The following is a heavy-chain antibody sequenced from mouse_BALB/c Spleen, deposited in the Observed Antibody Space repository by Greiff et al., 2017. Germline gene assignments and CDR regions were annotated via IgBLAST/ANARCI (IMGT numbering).Heavy chain of an antibody. J-gene: IGHJ2*01. D-gene: IGHD6-1*01. CDR2: ISSGGGST. CDR3: ARQRVNPDY. V-gene: IGHV5-12-1*01. Sequence: DVMLVESGGGLVKPGGSLKLSCAASGFAFSSYDMSWVRQTPEKRLEWVAYISSGGGSTYYPDTVKGRFTISRDNAKNTLYLQMSSLKSEDTAMYYCARQRVNPDYWGQGTTLTVSS. CDR1: GFAFSSYD.